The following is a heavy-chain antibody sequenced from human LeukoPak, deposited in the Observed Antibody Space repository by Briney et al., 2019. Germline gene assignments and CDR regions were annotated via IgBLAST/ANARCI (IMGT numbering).Heavy chain of an antibody. CDR1: GYTFTSYG. CDR2: ISAYNGNT. CDR3: ARDPPSHDYGDYGDY. D-gene: IGHD4-17*01. Sequence: ASVKVSCKASGYTFTSYGISWVRQAPGQGLEWMGWISAYNGNTNYAQKLQGRVTITTDTSTSTAYMELRSLRPDDTAVYYCARDPPSHDYGDYGDYWGQGTLVTVSS. V-gene: IGHV1-18*04. J-gene: IGHJ4*02.